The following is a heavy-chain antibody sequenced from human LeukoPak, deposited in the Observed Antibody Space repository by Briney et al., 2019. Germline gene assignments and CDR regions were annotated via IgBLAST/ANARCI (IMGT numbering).Heavy chain of an antibody. Sequence: GGSLRLSCAASGFTFSSSPMNGVRQSPERGLEWVSAISGTGGSTSYADSLKGRFTISRDNSTNTLYLQLRSLTVEDTAVYYCAKECGRDYDDRAFDLWGQGTMVTVSS. CDR3: AKECGRDYDDRAFDL. D-gene: IGHD3-22*01. CDR1: GFTFSSSP. J-gene: IGHJ3*01. V-gene: IGHV3-23*01. CDR2: ISGTGGST.